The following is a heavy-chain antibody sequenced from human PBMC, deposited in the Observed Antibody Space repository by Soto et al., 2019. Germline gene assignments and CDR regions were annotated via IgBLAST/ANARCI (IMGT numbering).Heavy chain of an antibody. V-gene: IGHV1-18*01. CDR1: GYTFTGYG. CDR3: ARERSMVRELLYYYGMDV. D-gene: IGHD3-10*01. CDR2: ISAYNGNT. J-gene: IGHJ6*02. Sequence: QVQLVQSGAEVKKPGASVKVSCKASGYTFTGYGISWVRQAPGQGLEWMGWISAYNGNTNYAQKLQGRVTMTTDTSTSTAYMELRSLRSDDTAVYYCARERSMVRELLYYYGMDVWGQGTTVTVSS.